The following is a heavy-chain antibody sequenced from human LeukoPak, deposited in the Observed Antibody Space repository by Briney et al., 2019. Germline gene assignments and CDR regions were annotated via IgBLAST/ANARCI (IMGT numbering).Heavy chain of an antibody. Sequence: GGSLRLSCAASGFTFSSYEMNWVRQAPGKGLEWVSYISSSGSTIYYADSVKGRFTISRDNAKNSLYLQMNSLRAEDTAVYYCVRDRGRYDSSGYYYEGYFDYWGQGTLVTVSS. CDR3: VRDRGRYDSSGYYYEGYFDY. CDR2: ISSSGSTI. CDR1: GFTFSSYE. D-gene: IGHD3-22*01. J-gene: IGHJ4*02. V-gene: IGHV3-48*03.